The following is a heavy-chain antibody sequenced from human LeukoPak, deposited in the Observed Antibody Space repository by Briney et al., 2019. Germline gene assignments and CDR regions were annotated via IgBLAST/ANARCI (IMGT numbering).Heavy chain of an antibody. J-gene: IGHJ5*02. CDR1: GFTFSSYD. Sequence: GGSLRLSCAASGFTFSSYDMHWVRQATGKGLEWVSAIGTAGDTYYPGSVKGRFTISRENAKNSLYLQMNSLRAGDTAVYYCARGMLVRGVRWFDPWGQGTLVTVSS. V-gene: IGHV3-13*01. CDR2: IGTAGDT. CDR3: ARGMLVRGVRWFDP. D-gene: IGHD3-10*01.